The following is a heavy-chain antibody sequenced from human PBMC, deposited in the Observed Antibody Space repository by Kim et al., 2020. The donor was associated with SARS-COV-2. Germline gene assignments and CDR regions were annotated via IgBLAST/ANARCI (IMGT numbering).Heavy chain of an antibody. CDR2: IGAYNGMS. J-gene: IGHJ6*02. V-gene: IGHV1-18*01. CDR1: GYTFAAYG. Sequence: ASVKVSCKASGYTFAAYGISWVRQARGQGLEWMRGIGAYNGMSDYGQTFHDRITMSTDISSSTAYLEVRSLRSDDTAIYYCARGGRGDHFYNGMDVWGQGTAVIVSS. D-gene: IGHD2-21*02. CDR3: ARGGRGDHFYNGMDV.